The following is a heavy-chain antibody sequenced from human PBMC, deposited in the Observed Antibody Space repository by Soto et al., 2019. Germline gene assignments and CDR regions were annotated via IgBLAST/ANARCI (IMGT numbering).Heavy chain of an antibody. Sequence: ASGKVSCKASGYTFTSYGISWVRQAPGQGLEWMGWISAYNGNTNYAQKLQGRVTMTTDTSTSTAYMELRSLRSDDTAVYYCARGITGTFTGFYYYYMDVWGKGTTVTVSS. J-gene: IGHJ6*03. CDR2: ISAYNGNT. V-gene: IGHV1-18*01. CDR1: GYTFTSYG. D-gene: IGHD1-7*01. CDR3: ARGITGTFTGFYYYYMDV.